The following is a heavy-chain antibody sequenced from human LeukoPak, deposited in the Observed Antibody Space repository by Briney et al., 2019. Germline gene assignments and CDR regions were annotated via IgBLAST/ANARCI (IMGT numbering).Heavy chain of an antibody. CDR1: GFTFDDYA. J-gene: IGHJ4*02. D-gene: IGHD5-24*01. CDR3: AKKSRDGSLNY. CDR2: ISWNSGSI. Sequence: GGSLRLSCAASGFTFDDYAMHWVRQAPGKGLEWVSGISWNSGSIGYADSVKGRFTISRDNAKNSLYLQMNSLRAEDMALCYCAKKSRDGSLNYWGQGTLVTVSS. V-gene: IGHV3-9*03.